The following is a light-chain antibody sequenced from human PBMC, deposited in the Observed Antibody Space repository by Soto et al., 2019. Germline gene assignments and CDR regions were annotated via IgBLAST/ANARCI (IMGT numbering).Light chain of an antibody. V-gene: IGLV2-23*03. Sequence: QSVLTQPASVSGSPGQSITISCTGTSSDVGSYNLVSWYQQHPGKAPKLMIYEGSKRPSGVSNRFSGSKSGNTASLTISGLQAEDEADYYCCSYAGSSTFPFVFGTGTKLTV. CDR2: EGS. J-gene: IGLJ1*01. CDR3: CSYAGSSTFPFV. CDR1: SSDVGSYNL.